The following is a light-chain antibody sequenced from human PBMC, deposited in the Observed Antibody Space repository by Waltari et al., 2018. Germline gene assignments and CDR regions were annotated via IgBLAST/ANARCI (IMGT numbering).Light chain of an antibody. J-gene: IGLJ2*01. CDR2: GQD. V-gene: IGLV3-19*01. Sequence: SSKLTQDPAVSVALGQTVKITCQGDSLRRFYASWYQQRPGPAPVLVFYGQDDRPSGIPERFSGSTSGDTAYLTITGAQADDEADYYCHSRDSSSTRVFGGGTRLTV. CDR3: HSRDSSSTRV. CDR1: SLRRFY.